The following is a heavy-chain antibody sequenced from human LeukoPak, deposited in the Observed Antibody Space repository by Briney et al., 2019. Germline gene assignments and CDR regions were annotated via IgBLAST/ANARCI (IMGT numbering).Heavy chain of an antibody. D-gene: IGHD3-10*01. J-gene: IGHJ5*02. Sequence: SETLSLTCAVSGGSISSGGYSWSWIRQPPGKGLEWIGYIYHSGSTNYNPSLKSRVTISVDRSKNQFSLELSSVTAADTAVYYCARDRHMVRGSSWFDPWGQGTLATVSS. V-gene: IGHV4-30-2*01. CDR3: ARDRHMVRGSSWFDP. CDR1: GGSISSGGYS. CDR2: IYHSGST.